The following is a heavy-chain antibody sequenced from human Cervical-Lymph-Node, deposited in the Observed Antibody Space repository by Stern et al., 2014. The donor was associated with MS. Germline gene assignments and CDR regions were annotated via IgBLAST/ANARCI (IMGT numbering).Heavy chain of an antibody. J-gene: IGHJ4*02. CDR3: ASRTLTFPYYFDS. V-gene: IGHV4-4*02. CDR1: GGSILRTDW. Sequence: VQLVESGPGLVKPSGTLSLTCAVSGGSILRTDWWSWVRQPPGKGLAWIGEVYHSGYANNTPTHKSRATISVDKSKNQFSLNLPSVTAADTALYYCASRTLTFPYYFDSWGQGTLVTVSS. CDR2: VYHSGYA. D-gene: IGHD3-9*01.